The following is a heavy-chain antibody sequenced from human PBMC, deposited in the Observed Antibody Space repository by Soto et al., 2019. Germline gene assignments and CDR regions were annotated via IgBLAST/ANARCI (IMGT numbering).Heavy chain of an antibody. CDR1: GFTFSSYS. D-gene: IGHD6-19*01. Sequence: GGSLRLSCAASGFTFSSYSMNWVRQAPGKGLEWVSSISSSSSYIYYADSVKGRFTISRDNAKNSLYLQMNSLRAEDTAVYYCASGIAVAGTYFDYWGQGTLVTVSS. CDR2: ISSSSSYI. V-gene: IGHV3-21*01. CDR3: ASGIAVAGTYFDY. J-gene: IGHJ4*02.